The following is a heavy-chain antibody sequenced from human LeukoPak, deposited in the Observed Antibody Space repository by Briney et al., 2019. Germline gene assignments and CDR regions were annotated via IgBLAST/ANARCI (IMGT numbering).Heavy chain of an antibody. CDR3: AKDFRGFGELSGLLDY. CDR2: ISWNSGSI. CDR1: GFTFSDYN. J-gene: IGHJ4*02. Sequence: GGSLRLSCAASGFTFSDYNMNWVRQAPGKGLEWVSGISWNSGSIGYADSVKGRFTISRDNAKNSLYLQMNSLRAEDTALYYCAKDFRGFGELSGLLDYWGQGTLVTVSS. V-gene: IGHV3-9*01. D-gene: IGHD3-10*01.